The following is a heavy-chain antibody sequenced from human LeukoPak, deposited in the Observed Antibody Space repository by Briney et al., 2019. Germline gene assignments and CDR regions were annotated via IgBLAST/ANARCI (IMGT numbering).Heavy chain of an antibody. CDR1: GFTFSSYA. J-gene: IGHJ4*02. CDR3: AKDRGRYYDSSGYYWGYYFDS. D-gene: IGHD3-22*01. Sequence: PGGSLRLSCAASGFTFSSYAMSWVRQAPGKGLEWVSAISCSGGSTYYADSVKGRFTISRDNSKNTLYLQMSSLRAEDTAVYYCAKDRGRYYDSSGYYWGYYFDSWGQGILVTVST. CDR2: ISCSGGST. V-gene: IGHV3-23*01.